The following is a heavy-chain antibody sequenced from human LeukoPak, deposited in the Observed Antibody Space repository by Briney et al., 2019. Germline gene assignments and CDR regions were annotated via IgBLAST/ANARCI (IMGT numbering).Heavy chain of an antibody. Sequence: SETLSLTCTVSGGSISSYYWSWIRQPPGKGLEWIGYIYYSGSTNYNPSLKSRVTISVDTSKNQFSLKLSSVTAADTAVYYRARFGQWELLRNWFDPWGQGTLVTVSS. CDR1: GGSISSYY. CDR2: IYYSGST. D-gene: IGHD1-26*01. CDR3: ARFGQWELLRNWFDP. J-gene: IGHJ5*02. V-gene: IGHV4-59*01.